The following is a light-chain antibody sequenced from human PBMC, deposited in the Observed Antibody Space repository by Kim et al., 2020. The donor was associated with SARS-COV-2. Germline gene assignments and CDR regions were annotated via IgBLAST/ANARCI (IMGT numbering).Light chain of an antibody. Sequence: SASVGDRLTITCRASQYIRNDLGWYQQKPGKAPKLLIFAASTLQSGVPSRFSGSGSGTDFTLTISSLQPEDFATYYCLQDSDYPYTFGQGTKLEI. V-gene: IGKV1-6*01. CDR2: AAS. CDR1: QYIRND. CDR3: LQDSDYPYT. J-gene: IGKJ2*01.